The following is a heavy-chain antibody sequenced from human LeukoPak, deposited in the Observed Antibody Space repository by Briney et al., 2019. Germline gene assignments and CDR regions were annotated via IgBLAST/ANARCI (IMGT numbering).Heavy chain of an antibody. D-gene: IGHD2-15*01. J-gene: IGHJ5*02. CDR1: GGSISSYY. CDR2: IYYSGST. CDR3: ARGGFCSGGSCFWWFDP. Sequence: SETLSLTCTVSGGSISSYYWSWIRQPPGEGLEWIGYIYYSGSTNYNPSLKSRVTMSVDTSKNQFSLKLSSVTTADTAIYYCARGGFCSGGSCFWWFDPWGQGALVTVSS. V-gene: IGHV4-59*01.